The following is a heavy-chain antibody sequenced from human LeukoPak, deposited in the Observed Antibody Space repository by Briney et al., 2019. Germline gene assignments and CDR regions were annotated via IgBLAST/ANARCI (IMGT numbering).Heavy chain of an antibody. Sequence: GASVKVSCKASGYTFTSYGISWVRQAPGQGLEWMGWISAYNGNTNYAQKLQGRVTMTTDTSTSTAYMELRSLRSDDTAVYYCARNGGYYDSSGSGYFDYWGQGTLVTVSS. CDR1: GYTFTSYG. J-gene: IGHJ4*02. CDR2: ISAYNGNT. V-gene: IGHV1-18*01. CDR3: ARNGGYYDSSGSGYFDY. D-gene: IGHD3-22*01.